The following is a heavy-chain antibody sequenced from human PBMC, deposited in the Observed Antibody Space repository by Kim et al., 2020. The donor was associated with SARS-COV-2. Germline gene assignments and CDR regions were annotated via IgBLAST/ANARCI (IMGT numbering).Heavy chain of an antibody. CDR2: ISGSGGNT. Sequence: GGSLRLSCAASGFTFSSHAMSWVRQAPGKGLEWVSSISGSGGNTFYADSVKGRFTISRDNSKNTLYLQMNSLRAEDTAVYYCAGKGGGGYCSSTNCYLCLDYWGQGTLVTVSS. CDR3: AGKGGGGYCSSTNCYLCLDY. CDR1: GFTFSSHA. J-gene: IGHJ4*02. D-gene: IGHD2-2*01. V-gene: IGHV3-23*01.